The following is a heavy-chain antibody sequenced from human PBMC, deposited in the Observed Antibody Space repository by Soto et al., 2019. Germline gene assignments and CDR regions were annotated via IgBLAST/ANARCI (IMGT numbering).Heavy chain of an antibody. CDR3: AHRVLRTVFGLVTTTAIYFDF. CDR1: GFSLTTSGVG. J-gene: IGHJ4*02. CDR2: IYWDGDK. V-gene: IGHV2-5*02. D-gene: IGHD3-3*01. Sequence: QITLNESGPPVVRPTETLTLTCRFSGFSLTTSGVGVGWIRQSPGKAPEWLALIYWDGDKRYSASLKSRLTNHKDTFKNQVVLTVSDLDPTDTATYYCAHRVLRTVFGLVTTTAIYFDFWGQGTPVAVSS.